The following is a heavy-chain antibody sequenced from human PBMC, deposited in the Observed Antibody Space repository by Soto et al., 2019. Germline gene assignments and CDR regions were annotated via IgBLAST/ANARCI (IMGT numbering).Heavy chain of an antibody. CDR2: TYYRSKWYN. CDR1: GYSVSSNSAA. V-gene: IGHV6-1*01. J-gene: IGHJ6*02. Sequence: SQTLSLTCAISGYSVSSNSAALNWISQSPSRGLEWLGRTYYRSKWYNDYAVSVKSRITINPDTSKNQFSLQLNYVTPEDTAVYYRAREGIAVAGTDMEVWGQGNTVTVSS. D-gene: IGHD6-19*01. CDR3: AREGIAVAGTDMEV.